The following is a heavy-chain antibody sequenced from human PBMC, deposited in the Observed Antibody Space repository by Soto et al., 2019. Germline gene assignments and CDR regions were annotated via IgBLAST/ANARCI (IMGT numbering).Heavy chain of an antibody. CDR3: ARDNVPDDFWSSHNPYYYYYGMDV. Sequence: ASVKVSCKASGYTFTSYGISWVRRAPGQGLEWMGWISAYNGNTNYAQKLQGRVTMTTDTSTSTAYMELRSLRSDDTAVYYCARDNVPDDFWSSHNPYYYYYGMDVWGQGTTVTVS. CDR1: GYTFTSYG. J-gene: IGHJ6*02. D-gene: IGHD3-3*01. V-gene: IGHV1-18*01. CDR2: ISAYNGNT.